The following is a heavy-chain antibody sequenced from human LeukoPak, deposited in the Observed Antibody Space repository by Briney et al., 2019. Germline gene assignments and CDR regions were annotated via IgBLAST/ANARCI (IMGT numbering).Heavy chain of an antibody. J-gene: IGHJ3*02. D-gene: IGHD3-3*01. CDR3: ARVPYYDFWSGSPDAFDI. CDR1: GFTFSSYA. V-gene: IGHV3-23*01. CDR2: ISGSGGST. Sequence: GGSLRLSCAASGFTFSSYAMSWVRQAPGKGLEWVSAISGSGGSTYYADSVKGRFTISRDNSKNTLYLQMNSLRAEDTAVYYCARVPYYDFWSGSPDAFDIWGQGTMVTVSS.